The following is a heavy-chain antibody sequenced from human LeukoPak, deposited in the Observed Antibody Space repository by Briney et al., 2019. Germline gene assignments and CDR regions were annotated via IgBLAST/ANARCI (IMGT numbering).Heavy chain of an antibody. V-gene: IGHV4-34*01. Sequence: PSETLSLTCAVYGGSFSGYYWSWIRQPPGKGLGWIGEINHSGSTNYNPSLKSRVTISVDTSKNQFSLKLSSVTAADTAVYYCARAPPVDYWGQGTLVTVSS. CDR2: INHSGST. CDR1: GGSFSGYY. CDR3: ARAPPVDY. J-gene: IGHJ4*02.